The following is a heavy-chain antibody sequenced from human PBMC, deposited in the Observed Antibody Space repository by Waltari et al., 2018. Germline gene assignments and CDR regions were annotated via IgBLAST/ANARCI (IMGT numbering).Heavy chain of an antibody. CDR3: AREDGSSPFDY. Sequence: LQLQESGPGLVKPSATMSLTCTVPGGSIRSSSYYWGWIRQPPGKGLAWIGSIYYSGSADNNPCLKSRGTKSVDTAKNQTARKLSAVTAADTAVYYCAREDGSSPFDYWGQGTLVTVSS. J-gene: IGHJ4*02. CDR2: IYYSGSA. D-gene: IGHD6-6*01. CDR1: GGSIRSSSYY. V-gene: IGHV4-39*07.